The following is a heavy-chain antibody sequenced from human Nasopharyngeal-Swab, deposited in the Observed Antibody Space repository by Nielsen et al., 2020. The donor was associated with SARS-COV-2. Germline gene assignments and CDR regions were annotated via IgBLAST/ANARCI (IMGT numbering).Heavy chain of an antibody. J-gene: IGHJ4*02. D-gene: IGHD5-18*01. V-gene: IGHV4-39*01. CDR1: GGSISSSSYD. CDR2: IYYSGST. CDR3: ARSPGVDTAMGPSYYFDY. Sequence: SETLSLTCTVSGGSISSSSYDWGWIRQPPWKGLEWIGSIYYSGSTYYYPSLKSRVTISVDTSKNQFSLKLSSVTAADASMYYCARSPGVDTAMGPSYYFDYWGQGTLVTVSS.